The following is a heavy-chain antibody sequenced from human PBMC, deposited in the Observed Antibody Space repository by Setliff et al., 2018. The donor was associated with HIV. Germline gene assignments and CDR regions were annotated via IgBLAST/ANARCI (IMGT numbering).Heavy chain of an antibody. CDR2: IDHSGSA. D-gene: IGHD3-3*01. V-gene: IGHV4-4*02. J-gene: IGHJ4*02. Sequence: SETLSLTCSVSGGSISSSNWWSWVRQPPGKGLEWIGEIDHSGSANHNPSLKSRVNITIDKSKNQFSQKLSSVTAADTAVYYCARASPFTILGVVINYFDSWGQGSLVTSPQ. CDR3: ARASPFTILGVVINYFDS. CDR1: GGSISSSNW.